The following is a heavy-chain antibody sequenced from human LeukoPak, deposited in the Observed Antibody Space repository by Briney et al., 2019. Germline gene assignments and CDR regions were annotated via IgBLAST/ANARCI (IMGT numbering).Heavy chain of an antibody. J-gene: IGHJ4*02. CDR1: GGTFSSYA. CDR2: INPNSGGT. CDR3: ASGSWIQLAIDY. V-gene: IGHV1-2*02. D-gene: IGHD5-18*01. Sequence: ASVKVSCKASGGTFSSYAISWVRQAPGQGLEWMGWINPNSGGTNYAQKFQGRVTMTRDTSISTAYMELSRLRSDDTAVYYCASGSWIQLAIDYWGQGTLVTVSS.